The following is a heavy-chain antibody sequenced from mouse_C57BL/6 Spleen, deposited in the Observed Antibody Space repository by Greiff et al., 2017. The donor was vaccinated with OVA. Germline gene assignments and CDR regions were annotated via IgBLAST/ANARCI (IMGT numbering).Heavy chain of an antibody. CDR1: GYTFTSYW. CDR3: SSSGYYCSLYWSFDF. V-gene: IGHV1-72*01. CDR2: IDPNRGGT. J-gene: IGHJ1*01. D-gene: IGHD1-1*01. Sequence: VQLQQPGAELVKPGASVKLSCKASGYTFTSYWMHWVKQRPGRGLEWIGRIDPNRGGTKYNEKFKSKATLTVDKPSCTSYLQLSSLTSEASAVSFFSSSGYYCSLYWSFDFWGPGTTVTVSS.